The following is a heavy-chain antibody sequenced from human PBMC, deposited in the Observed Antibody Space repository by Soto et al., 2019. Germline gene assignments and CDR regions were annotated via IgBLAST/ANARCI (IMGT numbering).Heavy chain of an antibody. D-gene: IGHD6-19*01. CDR3: AKGGRSGWAHDVFDI. CDR2: ISGSGGAT. CDR1: GFPFSTYA. V-gene: IGHV3-23*01. Sequence: PGGSLRLSCAAAGFPFSTYAMTWVRQTPAKGLEWVSTISGSGGATYYADSVKGRFTISRDNSKNTLSLQMNSLRAEDSAMYYCAKGGRSGWAHDVFDILGQGTMVTVSS. J-gene: IGHJ3*02.